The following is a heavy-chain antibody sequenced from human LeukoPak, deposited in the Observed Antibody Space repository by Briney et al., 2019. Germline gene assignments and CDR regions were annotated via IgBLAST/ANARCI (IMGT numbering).Heavy chain of an antibody. J-gene: IGHJ4*02. D-gene: IGHD3-22*01. CDR2: IYSSGTT. V-gene: IGHV3-53*05. CDR3: ARDSSGPQN. CDR1: GFTVSSNY. Sequence: GGSLRLSCAASGFTVSSNYMNWVRQAPGKGLEWVSVIYSSGTTYYADSVKSRFTISRDNSKDTLYLQMNGLRAEDTAVYYCARDSSGPQNWGQGTLVTVSS.